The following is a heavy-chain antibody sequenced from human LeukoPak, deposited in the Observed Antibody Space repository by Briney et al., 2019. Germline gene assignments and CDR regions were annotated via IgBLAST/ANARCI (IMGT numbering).Heavy chain of an antibody. Sequence: GGSLRLSCAASGFTFSSYDMHWVRQATGKGLEWVSAIGTAGDTYYPGSVKGRFTISKDNAKNSLYLQMNSLRAEDTAVYYCARGGGRWLQRIDYWGQGTLVTVSS. CDR1: GFTFSSYD. D-gene: IGHD5-24*01. J-gene: IGHJ4*02. V-gene: IGHV3-13*01. CDR2: IGTAGDT. CDR3: ARGGGRWLQRIDY.